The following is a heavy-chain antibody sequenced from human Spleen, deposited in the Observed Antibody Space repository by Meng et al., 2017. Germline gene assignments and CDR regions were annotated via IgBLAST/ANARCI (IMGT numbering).Heavy chain of an antibody. D-gene: IGHD3-22*01. CDR2: ISSSSSYI. CDR1: GFTFSSYS. J-gene: IGHJ4*02. CDR3: ARSPIDKYDLSALPLDY. Sequence: GGPLRLSCAASGFTFSSYSMNWVRQAPGKGPEWVSSISSSSSYIYYADSVKGRFTISRDNSKNTVFLQINSLRAEDTAVYYCARSPIDKYDLSALPLDYWGQGTLVTVSS. V-gene: IGHV3-21*06.